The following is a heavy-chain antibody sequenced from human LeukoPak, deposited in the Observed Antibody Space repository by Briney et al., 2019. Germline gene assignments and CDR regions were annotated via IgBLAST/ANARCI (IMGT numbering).Heavy chain of an antibody. Sequence: GASVKVSCKASGYTFTGYYMHWVRQAPGQGLEWMGRINPNSGGTNYAQKFQGRVTMTRDTSISTAYMELSSLRSEDTAVYYCAREWLRRFDYWGQGTLVTVSS. CDR1: GYTFTGYY. V-gene: IGHV1-2*06. D-gene: IGHD5-12*01. CDR3: AREWLRRFDY. CDR2: INPNSGGT. J-gene: IGHJ4*02.